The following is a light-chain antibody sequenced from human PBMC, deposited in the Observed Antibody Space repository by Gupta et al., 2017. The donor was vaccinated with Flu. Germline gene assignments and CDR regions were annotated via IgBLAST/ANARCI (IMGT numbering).Light chain of an antibody. CDR3: PQHNTYPLT. CDR2: AAS. J-gene: IGKJ4*01. CDR1: HGIRND. V-gene: IGKV1-17*01. Sequence: DIQMTQSPSSLSASVGDRVTITCRASHGIRNDLGWYQHKPGKAPKRLIYAASSLHSGVPSRFSGSGSGTEFTLTIISLHPEDFATYYCPQHNTYPLTFGGGTKLEIK.